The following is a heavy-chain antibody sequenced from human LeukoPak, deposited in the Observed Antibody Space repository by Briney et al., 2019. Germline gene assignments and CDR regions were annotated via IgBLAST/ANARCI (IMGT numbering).Heavy chain of an antibody. V-gene: IGHV4-61*08. CDR2: IYSSGST. CDR1: GGSDTTPAKY. J-gene: IGHJ1*01. D-gene: IGHD4-11*01. Sequence: SETLSLSYTDSGGSDTTPAKYCDCLRQPPGKRLEWIGYIYSSGSTNYNPSLKSRVTMSLDTSKNQFSLHLSSVTAADTAVYYCAGGLRLTRDNWGERALVTVSS. CDR3: AGGLRLTRDN.